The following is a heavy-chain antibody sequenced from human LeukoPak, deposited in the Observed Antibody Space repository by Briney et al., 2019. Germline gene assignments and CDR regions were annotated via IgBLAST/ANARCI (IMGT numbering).Heavy chain of an antibody. Sequence: GGSLRLSCAASGFTFSGYWMHWVRQAPGKGLVWVSRINSDGSSTSYADSVKGRFTISRDNAKNTLYLQMNSLRAEDTAVYYCARVRLRYFDWLSPCDYWGQGTLVTVSS. CDR1: GFTFSGYW. V-gene: IGHV3-74*01. CDR3: ARVRLRYFDWLSPCDY. J-gene: IGHJ4*02. D-gene: IGHD3-9*01. CDR2: INSDGSST.